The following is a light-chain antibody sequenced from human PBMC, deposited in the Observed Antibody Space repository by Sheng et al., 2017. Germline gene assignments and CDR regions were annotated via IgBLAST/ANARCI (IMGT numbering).Light chain of an antibody. V-gene: IGKV4-1*01. CDR3: HQYYTTPFT. Sequence: DIVMTQSPDSLAVSLGERATINCKSSQSVFYTSNNKNYLAWYQHKPRQPPKLLIYWASTRESGVPDRFSGSGSGTDFTLAISSLQAEDVAVYYCHQYYTTPFTFGPGTRVDI. CDR1: QSVFYTSNNKNY. CDR2: WAS. J-gene: IGKJ3*01.